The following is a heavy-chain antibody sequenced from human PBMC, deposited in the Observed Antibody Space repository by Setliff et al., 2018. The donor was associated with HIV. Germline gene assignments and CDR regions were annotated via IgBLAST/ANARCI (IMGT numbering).Heavy chain of an antibody. J-gene: IGHJ3*02. D-gene: IGHD3-3*01. V-gene: IGHV4-39*01. CDR2: IYYSGST. Sequence: SETLSLTCTVSGGSIGSSSYYWGWIRQPPGKGLEWIGSIYYSGSTYYNPSLKSRVTISVDTSKNQFSRKLSSVTAADTDVYYCARQSDFWSGYYDGAFDIWGQGTMVTVSS. CDR1: GGSIGSSSYY. CDR3: ARQSDFWSGYYDGAFDI.